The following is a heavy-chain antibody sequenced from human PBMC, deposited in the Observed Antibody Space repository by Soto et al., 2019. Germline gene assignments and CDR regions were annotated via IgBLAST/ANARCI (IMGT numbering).Heavy chain of an antibody. Sequence: EVQLVESGGGLVQPGRSLRLSCAASGFIFDDYDMHWVRQAPGKGLEWVSGISWNSGNIDYADSVKGRFTISRDNGKNSLYLPMNSLRTEDTALYYCAKARGAYSGLDDYWGQGTLVTVSS. D-gene: IGHD3-10*01. CDR3: AKARGAYSGLDDY. CDR2: ISWNSGNI. CDR1: GFIFDDYD. V-gene: IGHV3-9*01. J-gene: IGHJ4*02.